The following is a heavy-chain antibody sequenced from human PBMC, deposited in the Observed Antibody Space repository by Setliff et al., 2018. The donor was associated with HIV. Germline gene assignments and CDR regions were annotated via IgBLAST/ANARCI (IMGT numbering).Heavy chain of an antibody. Sequence: GASVKVSCKASGGTFSSYAISWVRQAPGQGLEWMGGIIPIVDIAKYAQKFQDRVTITADKSTSTAFMELSSLRSEDTAVYYCARGAYRRRDGRTYFYQFDFWGRGTLVTVSS. CDR1: GGTFSSYA. V-gene: IGHV1-69*10. CDR3: ARGAYRRRDGRTYFYQFDF. J-gene: IGHJ4*02. CDR2: IIPIVDIA. D-gene: IGHD1-26*01.